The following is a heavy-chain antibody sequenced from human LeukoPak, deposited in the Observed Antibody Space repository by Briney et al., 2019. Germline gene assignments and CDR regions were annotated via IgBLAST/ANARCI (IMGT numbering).Heavy chain of an antibody. Sequence: SETLSLTCTVSGGFVSSYYWSWIRQPAGKGLEWIGRVYTNGSTNYNPSLKSRVTMSVDTSKNQFSLKLSSVTAADTAMYYCARDSRGYYGSGSYLDYWGQGTLVTVSS. CDR2: VYTNGST. V-gene: IGHV4-4*07. CDR3: ARDSRGYYGSGSYLDY. CDR1: GGFVSSYY. D-gene: IGHD3-10*01. J-gene: IGHJ4*02.